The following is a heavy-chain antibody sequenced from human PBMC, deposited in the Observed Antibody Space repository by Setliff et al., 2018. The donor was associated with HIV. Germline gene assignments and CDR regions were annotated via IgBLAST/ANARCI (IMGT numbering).Heavy chain of an antibody. D-gene: IGHD3-22*01. V-gene: IGHV4-31*03. CDR1: GDSIGFSGYF. J-gene: IGHJ4*02. CDR3: ARAPYYDYRGLAVYYFDY. Sequence: TSETLSLTCTVSGDSIGFSGYFWSWIRQHPGKGLEWIGYIYYSGSTFYNTSLKTRITISVDTSKNHLSLKVSSLTAADTAVYYCARAPYYDYRGLAVYYFDYWGQGTLVTVSS. CDR2: IYYSGST.